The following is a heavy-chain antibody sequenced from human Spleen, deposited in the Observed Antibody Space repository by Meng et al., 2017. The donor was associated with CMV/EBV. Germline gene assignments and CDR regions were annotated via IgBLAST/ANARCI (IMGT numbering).Heavy chain of an antibody. CDR1: GDRVSTNTAA. J-gene: IGHJ3*02. Sequence: SETLSLTCAISGDRVSTNTAAWNWVRQSPSRGLEWLGMTYYRAKWYNDYALSVKSRMTINPDTSRNEFSLQLNSVTPEDSAVYYCARTSQAGSGSFDIWGQGTLVTVSS. D-gene: IGHD1-26*01. CDR3: ARTSQAGSGSFDI. V-gene: IGHV6-1*01. CDR2: TYYRAKWYN.